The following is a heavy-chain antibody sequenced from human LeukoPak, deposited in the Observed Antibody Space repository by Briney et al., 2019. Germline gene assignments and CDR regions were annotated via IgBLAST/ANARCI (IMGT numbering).Heavy chain of an antibody. CDR1: GFSLSTSGMC. Sequence: SGPALVKPTQTLTLTCTFSGFSLSTSGMCVSWIRQPPGKSLEWLAHIYWDDDKYYSTSLKTRLTISKDTSKNQVVLTMTNMDPVDTATYYCARQNYDILTGYYDDYWGQGTLVTVSS. V-gene: IGHV2-70*01. J-gene: IGHJ4*02. CDR2: IYWDDDK. CDR3: ARQNYDILTGYYDDY. D-gene: IGHD3-9*01.